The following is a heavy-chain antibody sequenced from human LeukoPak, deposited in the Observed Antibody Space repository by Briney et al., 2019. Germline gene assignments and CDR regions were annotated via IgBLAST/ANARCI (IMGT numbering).Heavy chain of an antibody. J-gene: IGHJ6*04. D-gene: IGHD4-17*01. CDR1: GGSVSSGSYY. Sequence: SETLSLTCTVSGGSVSSGSYYWSWIRQPPGKGLEWIGYIHYSGSTNYNPSLKSRVTISVDTSKNQFSLKLSSVTAADTAVYYCARDLHDYGDYYYGMDVWGKGTTVTVSS. CDR2: IHYSGST. CDR3: ARDLHDYGDYYYGMDV. V-gene: IGHV4-61*01.